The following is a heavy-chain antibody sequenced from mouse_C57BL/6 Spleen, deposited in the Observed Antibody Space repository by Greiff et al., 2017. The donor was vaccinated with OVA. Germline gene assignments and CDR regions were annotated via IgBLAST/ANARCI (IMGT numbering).Heavy chain of an antibody. J-gene: IGHJ4*01. CDR1: GFTFSDYG. CDR2: ISSGSSTI. D-gene: IGHD4-1*01. Sequence: EVKLVESGGGLVKPGGSLKLSCAASGFTFSDYGMHWVRQAPEQGLEWVAYISSGSSTIYYADTVKGRFTISRDNAKNTLFLQMTSLRSEDTAMYYCARNWFYAMDYWGQGTSVTVSS. V-gene: IGHV5-17*01. CDR3: ARNWFYAMDY.